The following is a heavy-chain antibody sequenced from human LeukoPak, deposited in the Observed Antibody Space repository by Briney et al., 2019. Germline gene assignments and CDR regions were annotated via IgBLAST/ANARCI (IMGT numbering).Heavy chain of an antibody. CDR1: GGSISSYY. D-gene: IGHD6-19*01. J-gene: IGHJ3*02. CDR2: IYYSGST. Sequence: SETLSLTCTVSGGSISSYYWSWIRQPPGKGLEWIGYIYYSGSTNYNPSLKSRVTISVDTSKNQFSLKLSSVTAADTAVYYCARDSSGAFDIWGQGTMVTASS. CDR3: ARDSSGAFDI. V-gene: IGHV4-59*01.